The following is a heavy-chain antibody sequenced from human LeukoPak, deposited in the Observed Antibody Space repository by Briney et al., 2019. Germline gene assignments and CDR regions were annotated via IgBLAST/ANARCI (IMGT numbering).Heavy chain of an antibody. D-gene: IGHD6-6*01. Sequence: SGPTLVNPTQTLTLTCTFSGFSLSTSGTRVNWIRQPPGKALEWLARIDWDDDKFYSTSLKPRLTISKDTSKNQVVLTMTNMDPVDTATYYCTRISADSGPSPFDYWGQGTLVTVSS. J-gene: IGHJ4*02. CDR1: GFSLSTSGTR. V-gene: IGHV2-70*04. CDR3: TRISADSGPSPFDY. CDR2: IDWDDDK.